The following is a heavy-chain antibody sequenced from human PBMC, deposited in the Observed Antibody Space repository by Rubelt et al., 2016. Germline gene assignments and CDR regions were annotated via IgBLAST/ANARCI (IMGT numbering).Heavy chain of an antibody. CDR2: INSDGSIT. Sequence: EVQLVESGGGLVQPGGSLRLSCAASGFTLSSYWMHWVRQAPGKGLVWVSRINSDGSITSYADSVKGRFTLSRDNAKNTVYLKMNSLRAEDTAVYYCARPAVETDSDVFDYWGQGTLVTVSS. J-gene: IGHJ4*02. V-gene: IGHV3-74*01. D-gene: IGHD5-24*01. CDR3: ARPAVETDSDVFDY. CDR1: GFTLSSYW.